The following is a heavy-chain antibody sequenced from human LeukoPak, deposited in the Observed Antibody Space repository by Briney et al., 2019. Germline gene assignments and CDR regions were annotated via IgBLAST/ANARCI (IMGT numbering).Heavy chain of an antibody. D-gene: IGHD3-10*01. CDR1: GYTFTSYG. J-gene: IGHJ4*02. CDR2: ISAYNGNT. CDR3: ARVTGGSGSYYFDY. Sequence: ASVKASCKASGYTFTSYGISWVRQAPGQGLEWMGWISAYNGNTNYAQKLQGRVTMTTDTSTSTAYMELRSLRSDDTAVYYCARVTGGSGSYYFDYWGQGTLVTVSS. V-gene: IGHV1-18*01.